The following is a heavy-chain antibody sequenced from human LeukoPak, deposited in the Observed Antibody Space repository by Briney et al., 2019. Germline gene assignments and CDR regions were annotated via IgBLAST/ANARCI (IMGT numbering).Heavy chain of an antibody. CDR3: AREGSSGYDY. D-gene: IGHD3-22*01. CDR2: INPNSGGT. CDR1: GYTFIDYY. V-gene: IGHV1-2*02. J-gene: IGHJ4*02. Sequence: ASVKVSCKASGYTFIDYYMHWVRQAPGQGLEWIGWINPNSGGTNSQNFQGRVTMTRDTSISTAYMEVSRLRSDDTAVYYCAREGSSGYDYWGQGTLVTVSS.